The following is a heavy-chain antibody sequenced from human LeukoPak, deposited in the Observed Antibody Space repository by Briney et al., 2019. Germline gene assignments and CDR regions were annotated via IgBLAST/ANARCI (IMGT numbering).Heavy chain of an antibody. Sequence: SETLSLTCTVSGGSISSGGYYWSWIRQHPGKGLEWIGYIYYSGSTYYNPSLKSRVTMSVDTSKNQFSLKLSSVTAADTAVYYCARGSVLLWFGELFAFDYWGQGTLVTVSS. CDR2: IYYSGST. V-gene: IGHV4-31*03. J-gene: IGHJ4*02. CDR1: GGSISSGGYY. CDR3: ARGSVLLWFGELFAFDY. D-gene: IGHD3-10*01.